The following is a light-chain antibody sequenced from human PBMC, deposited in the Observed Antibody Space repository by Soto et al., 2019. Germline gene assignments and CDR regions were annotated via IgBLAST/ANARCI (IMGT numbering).Light chain of an antibody. J-gene: IGKJ1*01. Sequence: DIQMTQSPSTLSGSVGDRVTITCRASQTISSWLDWYQQKPGKAPKLLIYKASTLKSGVPSRFSVSGSFTELGVTVSSLQPDDFATYYCQQYNSYLEAVGQGTKVDIK. CDR3: QQYNSYLEA. V-gene: IGKV1-5*03. CDR1: QTISSW. CDR2: KAS.